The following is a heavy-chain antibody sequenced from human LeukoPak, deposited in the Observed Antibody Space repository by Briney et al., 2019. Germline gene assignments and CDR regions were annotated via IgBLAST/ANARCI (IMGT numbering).Heavy chain of an antibody. V-gene: IGHV5-51*01. CDR2: IYPGDSDT. D-gene: IGHD2-21*01. CDR3: ARQAYGGNWGDAFDI. J-gene: IGHJ3*02. Sequence: GESLKISCKGSGYSFSTYFIGWVRQMPGEGLEWMGIIYPGDSDTRYSPSFQGQVTISADKSISTTFLQWSSLKASDTAIYFCARQAYGGNWGDAFDIWGQGTMVTVSS. CDR1: GYSFSTYF.